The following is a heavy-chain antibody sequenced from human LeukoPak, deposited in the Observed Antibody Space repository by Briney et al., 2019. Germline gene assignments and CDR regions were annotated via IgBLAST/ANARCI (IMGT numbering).Heavy chain of an antibody. V-gene: IGHV3-23*01. CDR1: GFTFSSYA. Sequence: PGGSLRLSCAASGFTFSSYAMSWVRQAPGKGLEWVSAISGSGGSTYYADSVKGRFTISRDNSKNTLYLQMNSLRAEDTAIYYCARLTAVTQFGIPDFWGQGTLVTVSS. D-gene: IGHD4-17*01. J-gene: IGHJ4*02. CDR3: ARLTAVTQFGIPDF. CDR2: ISGSGGST.